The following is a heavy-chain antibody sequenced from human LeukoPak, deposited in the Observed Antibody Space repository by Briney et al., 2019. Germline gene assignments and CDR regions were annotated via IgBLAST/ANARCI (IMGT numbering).Heavy chain of an antibody. CDR2: INHRGST. CDR3: ARGRILGASALGY. D-gene: IGHD1-26*01. CDR1: GGSFRRNY. Sequence: SETLSPTFAVYGGSFRRNYWSWIPQPPGKALDWIGEINHRGSTNYNPSLKSRVTISVDTSKNQFSLKLSSVTAADTAVYYCARGRILGASALGYWGQGTLVTVSS. J-gene: IGHJ4*02. V-gene: IGHV4-34*01.